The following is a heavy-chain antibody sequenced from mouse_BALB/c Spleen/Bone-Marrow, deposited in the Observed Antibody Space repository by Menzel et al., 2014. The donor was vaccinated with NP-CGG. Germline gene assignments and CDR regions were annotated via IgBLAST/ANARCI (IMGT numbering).Heavy chain of an antibody. CDR3: ARFITPLVYFDY. V-gene: IGHV5-9-1*01. D-gene: IGHD1-1*01. J-gene: IGHJ2*01. CDR2: ISSGGSYT. CDR1: GFTFSSYA. Sequence: DVMLVESGGGLVKPGGSLKLSCAASGFTFSSYAMSWVRQTPEKRLEWVATISSGGSYTYYPDSVKGRFTISRDNAKNTLYLQMSSLRSEDTAMYYRARFITPLVYFDYWGQGTTLTVSS.